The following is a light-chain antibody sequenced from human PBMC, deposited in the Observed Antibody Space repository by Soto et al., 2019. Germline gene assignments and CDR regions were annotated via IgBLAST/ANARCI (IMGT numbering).Light chain of an antibody. CDR1: QDMRNY. Sequence: DIQMTQSPSSLSAAVGDRVTITCHASQDMRNYLNWYQQKPGKAPKVLIYDASTLQSGVPSRFSGSGSGTDFTLTISCLQSEDFATYYCQQYDHLPLIFGQGTRLEIK. CDR3: QQYDHLPLI. CDR2: DAS. V-gene: IGKV1-33*01. J-gene: IGKJ5*01.